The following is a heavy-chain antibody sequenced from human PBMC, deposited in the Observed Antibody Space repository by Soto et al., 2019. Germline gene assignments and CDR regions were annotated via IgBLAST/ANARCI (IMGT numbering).Heavy chain of an antibody. J-gene: IGHJ6*02. CDR3: AKGPFYAMVRGVHYYYYGMDV. CDR1: GFTFSSYA. V-gene: IGHV3-23*01. Sequence: GGSLRLSCAASGFTFSSYAMSWVRQAPGKGLEWVSAISGSGGSTYYADSVKGRFTISRDNSKNTLYLQMNSLRAEDTAVYYCAKGPFYAMVRGVHYYYYGMDVWGQGTTVTVSS. D-gene: IGHD3-10*01. CDR2: ISGSGGST.